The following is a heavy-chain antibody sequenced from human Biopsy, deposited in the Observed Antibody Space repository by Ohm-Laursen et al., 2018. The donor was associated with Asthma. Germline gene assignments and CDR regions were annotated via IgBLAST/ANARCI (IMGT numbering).Heavy chain of an antibody. CDR2: INAGNGNT. CDR3: ARTYYDFLTGQVNDALAM. D-gene: IGHD3-9*01. V-gene: IGHV1-3*01. J-gene: IGHJ3*02. CDR1: GYTFINYA. Sequence: ASVKVSCNASGYTFINYAIHWVRQAPGQGLEWMGWINAGNGNTKYSEKFQGRVTITRDTSASTAYMDLSSLRSEDTALYYCARTYYDFLTGQVNDALAMWGQGTVVTVSS.